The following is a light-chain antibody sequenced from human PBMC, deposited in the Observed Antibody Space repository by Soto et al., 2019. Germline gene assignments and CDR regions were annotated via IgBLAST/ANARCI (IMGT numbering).Light chain of an antibody. CDR3: QQCYSFPWT. CDR1: QSVSSY. CDR2: DAS. V-gene: IGKV1D-8*03. Sequence: VIWLTQSPSFLSASKGDRVPTSCRASQSVSSYFAWYQQKPGKAPRLLIYDASNLASGVPSRFSGSGSGTEFTLAISSLEPEDFATYYCQQCYSFPWTFGQGTKVDIK. J-gene: IGKJ1*01.